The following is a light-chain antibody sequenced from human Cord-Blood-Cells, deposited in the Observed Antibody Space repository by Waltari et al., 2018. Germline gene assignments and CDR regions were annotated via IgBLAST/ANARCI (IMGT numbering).Light chain of an antibody. CDR1: SPNIGNTA. CDR2: YDD. V-gene: IGLV1-36*01. CDR3: AAWDDSLNGWV. J-gene: IGLJ3*02. Sequence: QSVLTQPPSVSEAPRQRVTISCSGSSPNIGNTAVHWYQQLPGKAPKLLIYYDDLLPSGVSDRFSGSKSGTSASLAIRGLQSEDEADYYCAAWDDSLNGWVFGGGTKLTVL.